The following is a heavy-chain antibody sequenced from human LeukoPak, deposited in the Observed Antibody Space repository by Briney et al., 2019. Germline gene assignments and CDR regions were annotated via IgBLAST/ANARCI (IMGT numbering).Heavy chain of an antibody. Sequence: GGSLRLSCAASGFAFSTYSINWVRQAPGKGLEWLSYVTSNSGIIQYSDSVKGRFTISRDNAKNSLYLQMNSLRAEDTAVYYCARVRGGGGSFDIWGQGTMVTVPS. CDR1: GFAFSTYS. J-gene: IGHJ3*02. CDR2: VTSNSGII. CDR3: ARVRGGGGSFDI. V-gene: IGHV3-48*01. D-gene: IGHD3-16*01.